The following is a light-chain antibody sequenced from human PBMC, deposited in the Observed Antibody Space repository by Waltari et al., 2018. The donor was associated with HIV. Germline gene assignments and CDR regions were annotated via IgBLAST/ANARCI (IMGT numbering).Light chain of an antibody. CDR2: NNN. Sequence: SVLTQPPSASGTAGQRFTISCSGRISNIGINSVTWYQQVPGAAPTLLIYNNNKRPSGVPDRFSGSKSGTSASLAICGLQSDDEADYYCAACDGDLNGIFGGGTKLTVL. V-gene: IGLV1-44*01. CDR3: AACDGDLNGI. CDR1: ISNIGINS. J-gene: IGLJ2*01.